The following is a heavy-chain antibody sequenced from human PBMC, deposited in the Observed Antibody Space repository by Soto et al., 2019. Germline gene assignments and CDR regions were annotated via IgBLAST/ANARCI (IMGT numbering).Heavy chain of an antibody. V-gene: IGHV1-69*01. CDR2: INPIFGTA. J-gene: IGHJ4*02. CDR1: GGTFSSYA. CDR3: ATGLPRGYDFGDLSFDY. D-gene: IGHD5-12*01. Sequence: QVQLVQSGAEVKKPGSSVKVSCKASGGTFSSYAISWVRQAPGQGLEWMGGINPIFGTANYAQKFQGRVTIYADESTSTAYMELSSLRSEDTAVYYCATGLPRGYDFGDLSFDYWGQGTLVTVSS.